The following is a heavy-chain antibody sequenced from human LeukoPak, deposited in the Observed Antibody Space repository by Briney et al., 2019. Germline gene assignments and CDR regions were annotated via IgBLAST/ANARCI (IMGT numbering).Heavy chain of an antibody. CDR2: ITASGGST. CDR3: AKMGVTTERY. D-gene: IGHD4-17*01. Sequence: GGSLRLSCAASGFTFSRYAISWVRQAPGKGLEWVSSITASGGSTYYADSVKGRFTISRDSSKNTLYLQMSSLRAEDTASYYCAKMGVTTERYWGQGTMVTVSS. J-gene: IGHJ3*01. V-gene: IGHV3-23*01. CDR1: GFTFSRYA.